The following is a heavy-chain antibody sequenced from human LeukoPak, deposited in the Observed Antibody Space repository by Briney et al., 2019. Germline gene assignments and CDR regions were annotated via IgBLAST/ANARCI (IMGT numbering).Heavy chain of an antibody. J-gene: IGHJ5*02. CDR1: GGSINGGNYY. V-gene: IGHV4-61*02. CDR2: ISPSGST. Sequence: SETLSLTCTVSGGSINGGNYYWTWLRQPAGKGLEWIGRISPSGSTNHNPSLTSRVTISVDTSKNQFSLKLTSVTAADTAVYYCARHPSGRMWLQQGGWFDPWGQGTLVTVSS. D-gene: IGHD5-24*01. CDR3: ARHPSGRMWLQQGGWFDP.